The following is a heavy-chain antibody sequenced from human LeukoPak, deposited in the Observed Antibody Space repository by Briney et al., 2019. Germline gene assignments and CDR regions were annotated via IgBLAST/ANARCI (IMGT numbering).Heavy chain of an antibody. CDR1: GYTLTELS. CDR3: ARLGYCTSSSCYDYFYYGMDV. J-gene: IGHJ6*02. D-gene: IGHD2-2*01. CDR2: FDPEDGET. Sequence: ASVKVSCKVSGYTLTELSMHWVRQAPGKGLEWMGGFDPEDGETIYAQRFQGRVTMTEDTSTDTAYMELRSLRSDDTAVYYCARLGYCTSSSCYDYFYYGMDVWGQGTTVTVSS. V-gene: IGHV1-24*01.